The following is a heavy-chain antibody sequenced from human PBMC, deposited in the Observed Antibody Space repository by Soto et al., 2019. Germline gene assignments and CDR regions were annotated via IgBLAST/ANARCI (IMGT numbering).Heavy chain of an antibody. CDR1: GGSVSSGDYY. CDR2: MSYSGST. Sequence: SETLSLTCTVSGGSVSSGDYYWSWIRQSPGKGLEWIGYMSYSGSTNYNPSLTSRITISLDTSQNQFSLKVTSVTAADTAVYYCAAIAARQNFYGMDVWGQGTTVTVSS. V-gene: IGHV4-61*08. CDR3: AAIAARQNFYGMDV. J-gene: IGHJ6*02. D-gene: IGHD6-6*01.